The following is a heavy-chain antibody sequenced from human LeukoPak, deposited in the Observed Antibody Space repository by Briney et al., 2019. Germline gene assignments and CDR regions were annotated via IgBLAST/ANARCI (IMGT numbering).Heavy chain of an antibody. CDR3: AIIGVATTSFDY. D-gene: IGHD6-19*01. CDR1: GGSISSSSYY. CDR2: MYYSGNT. J-gene: IGHJ4*02. Sequence: PSETLSLTCTVSGGSISSSSYYWGWIRQPPGKSLEWIGSMYYSGNTYYNPSLKSRVTISEDTSESPFSLKLSSVTAADTAVYYCAIIGVATTSFDYWGQGILVTVSS. V-gene: IGHV4-39*01.